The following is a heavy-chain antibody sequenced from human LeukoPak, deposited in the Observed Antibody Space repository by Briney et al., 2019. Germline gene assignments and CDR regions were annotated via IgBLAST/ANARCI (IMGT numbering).Heavy chain of an antibody. D-gene: IGHD3-10*01. V-gene: IGHV4-61*02. CDR3: ARHRLTSRYGSGSYYNGELSY. Sequence: KPSETLSLTCTVSGGSISTDNCYWGWIRQPAGKGLEWIGRIYTSGSTNYNPSLKSRVTISVDTSKNQFSLKLSSVTAADTAVYYCARHRLTSRYGSGSYYNGELSYWGQGTLVTVSS. CDR1: GGSISTDNCY. J-gene: IGHJ4*02. CDR2: IYTSGST.